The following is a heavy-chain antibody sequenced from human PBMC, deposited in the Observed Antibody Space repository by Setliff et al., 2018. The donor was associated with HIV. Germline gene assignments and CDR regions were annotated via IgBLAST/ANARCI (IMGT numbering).Heavy chain of an antibody. CDR1: GYTFTDYG. V-gene: IGHV1-18*01. Sequence: GASVKVSCKASGYTFTDYGISWVRQAPGQGLEWMGWISAYNGNTKYAQKFQGRVTMTTHTSTNTAYMELSSLRFEDTATYYCARDQATGYEKVWFSWIDPWGQGTLVTVSS. CDR2: ISAYNGNT. D-gene: IGHD5-12*01. CDR3: ARDQATGYEKVWFSWIDP. J-gene: IGHJ5*02.